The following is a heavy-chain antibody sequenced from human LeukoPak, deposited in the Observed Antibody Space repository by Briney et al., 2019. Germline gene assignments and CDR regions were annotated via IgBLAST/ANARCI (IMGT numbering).Heavy chain of an antibody. CDR1: GFTFSSYS. Sequence: RGGSLRLSCAASGFTFSSYSMHWVRQAPGKGLEWVAVISYDGNKKYDAESVKGRFTISRDNPENTLYLQMNSLTTEDTAVYYCARVPGFCSSNSCYKMTIPFDYWGQGTLVTVSS. CDR3: ARVPGFCSSNSCYKMTIPFDY. V-gene: IGHV3-30-3*01. D-gene: IGHD2-2*02. J-gene: IGHJ4*02. CDR2: ISYDGNKK.